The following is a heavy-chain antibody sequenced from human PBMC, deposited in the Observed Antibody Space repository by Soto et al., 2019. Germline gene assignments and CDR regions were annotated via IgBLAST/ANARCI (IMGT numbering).Heavy chain of an antibody. Sequence: SGPTLVNPTQTLTLTCTFSGFSLSTSGMCVSWIRQPPGKALEWLALIDWDDDKYYSTSLKTRLTISKDTSKNQVVLTMTNMDPVDTGTFYCAWIRGYSYWYDPWGQGTLVTVSA. D-gene: IGHD5-18*01. CDR1: GFSLSTSGMC. V-gene: IGHV2-70*01. CDR3: AWIRGYSYWYDP. J-gene: IGHJ5*02. CDR2: IDWDDDK.